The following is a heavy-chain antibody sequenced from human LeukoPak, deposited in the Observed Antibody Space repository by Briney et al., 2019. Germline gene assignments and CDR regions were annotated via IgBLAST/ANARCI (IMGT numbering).Heavy chain of an antibody. D-gene: IGHD2-21*01. CDR3: AKFLPTHIVVANYYFDY. CDR1: GFTFSSYA. J-gene: IGHJ4*02. CDR2: ISGSGGST. V-gene: IGHV3-23*01. Sequence: GGSLRLSCAASGFTFSSYAMSWVRQAPGKGLDWVSVISGSGGSTYYADSVKGRFTISRDNSKNTLYLQMNSLRAEDTAVYYCAKFLPTHIVVANYYFDYWGQGTLVTVSS.